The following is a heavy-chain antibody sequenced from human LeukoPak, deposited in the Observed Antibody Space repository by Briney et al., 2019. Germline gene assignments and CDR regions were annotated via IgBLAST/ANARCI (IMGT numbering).Heavy chain of an antibody. CDR3: ARGTAVDY. V-gene: IGHV4-38-2*02. Sequence: SETLSLTCTVSGYSISSGYYWGWIRPPLGKGREWIGSIYHSGSTYYNPSLKSRVTISVDTSKNQFSLKLSSVTAADTAVYYCARGTAVDYWGQGTLVTVSS. CDR2: IYHSGST. J-gene: IGHJ4*02. D-gene: IGHD6-13*01. CDR1: GYSISSGYY.